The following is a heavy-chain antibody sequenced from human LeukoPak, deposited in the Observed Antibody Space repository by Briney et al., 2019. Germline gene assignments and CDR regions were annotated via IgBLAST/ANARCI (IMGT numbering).Heavy chain of an antibody. CDR3: ARENLDTAMVKGFDY. D-gene: IGHD5-18*01. V-gene: IGHV3-30*03. CDR1: GFTFSSYG. J-gene: IGHJ4*02. Sequence: GRSLRLSCAASGFTFSSYGMHWVRQAPGKGLEWVAVISYDGSNKYYADSVKGRFTISRDNSKNTLYLQMNSLRAEDTAVYYCARENLDTAMVKGFDYWGQGTLVTVSS. CDR2: ISYDGSNK.